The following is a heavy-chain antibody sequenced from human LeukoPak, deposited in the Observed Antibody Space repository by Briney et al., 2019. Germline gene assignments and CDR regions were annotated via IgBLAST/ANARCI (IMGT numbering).Heavy chain of an antibody. CDR1: GGTFSSYA. J-gene: IGHJ4*02. D-gene: IGHD3-16*02. CDR2: IIPIFGTA. V-gene: IGHV1-69*13. CDR3: ARTYYDYVWGSYRYLDY. Sequence: SVRVSCKASGGTFSSYAISWVRQAPGQGLEWMGGIIPIFGTANYAQKFQGRVTITADESTSTAYMELSSLRSEDTAVYYCARTYYDYVWGSYRYLDYWGQGTLVTVSS.